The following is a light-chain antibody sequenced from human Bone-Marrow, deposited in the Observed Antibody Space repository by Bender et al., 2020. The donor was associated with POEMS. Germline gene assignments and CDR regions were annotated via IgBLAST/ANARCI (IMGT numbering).Light chain of an antibody. J-gene: IGLJ2*01. V-gene: IGLV3-21*02. CDR1: NIGSKS. Sequence: SYVLTQPPSVSVAPGQTAGITCGGNNIGSKSVHWYQQKPGQAPVLLIYDDYDRPAGIPARFFGSSSGDTASLTISGLQAEDEADYYCSSYTSSSPLEVFGGGTKLTVL. CDR2: DDY. CDR3: SSYTSSSPLEV.